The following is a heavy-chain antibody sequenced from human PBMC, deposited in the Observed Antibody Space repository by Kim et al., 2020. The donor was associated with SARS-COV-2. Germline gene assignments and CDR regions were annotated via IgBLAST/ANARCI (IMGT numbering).Heavy chain of an antibody. Sequence: SETLSLTCSVSGGSIRSGGKFWTWIRQHPAKGLEWIGYISYSGNSHYSLSLRSRVSISLQTSENQFSLELTSVTAAATAVYYCAGAQPLDYEGQGILVT. CDR1: GGSIRSGGKF. J-gene: IGHJ4*02. CDR2: ISYSGNS. D-gene: IGHD2-2*01. V-gene: IGHV4-31*03. CDR3: AGAQPLDY.